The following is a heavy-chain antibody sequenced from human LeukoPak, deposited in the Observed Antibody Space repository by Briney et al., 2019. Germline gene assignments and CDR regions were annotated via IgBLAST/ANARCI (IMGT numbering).Heavy chain of an antibody. CDR3: AQTGRNNYFDS. J-gene: IGHJ5*01. CDR1: GFAFGVHA. Sequence: GGSLRLSCVGSGFAFGVHAMSWVRQAPGEGLDWLACISSSGHTIYYAESVRGRFTISRDNAKNSLYLQLNSLRPEDTAVYYCAQTGRNNYFDSWGQGTLVTVSS. V-gene: IGHV3-11*01. CDR2: ISSSGHTI.